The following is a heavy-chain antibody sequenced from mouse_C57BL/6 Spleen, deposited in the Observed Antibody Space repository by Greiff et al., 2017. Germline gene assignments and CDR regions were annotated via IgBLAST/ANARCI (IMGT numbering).Heavy chain of an antibody. CDR3: ARMGGAYDYDVGYAMDY. J-gene: IGHJ4*01. Sequence: VKVVESGAELVKPGASVKISCKASGYAFSSYWMNWVKQRPGKGLEWIGQIYPGDGDTNYNGKFKGKATLTADKSSSTAYMQLSSLTSEDSAVYFCARMGGAYDYDVGYAMDYWGQGTSVTVSS. V-gene: IGHV1-80*01. CDR2: IYPGDGDT. D-gene: IGHD2-4*01. CDR1: GYAFSSYW.